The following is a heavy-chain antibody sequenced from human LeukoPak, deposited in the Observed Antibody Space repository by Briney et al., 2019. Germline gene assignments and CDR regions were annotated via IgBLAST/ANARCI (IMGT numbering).Heavy chain of an antibody. V-gene: IGHV3-15*01. Sequence: PGGSLRLSCAASGFTFSNAWMSWVRQAPGKGLEWVGRIKSKTDGGTTDYAAPVKGRFTISRDDSKNTLYLQMNSLKTEDTAVYYCTTDEYCSGGSCYWLDPWGQGTLVTVSS. CDR2: IKSKTDGGTT. CDR3: TTDEYCSGGSCYWLDP. D-gene: IGHD2-15*01. CDR1: GFTFSNAW. J-gene: IGHJ5*02.